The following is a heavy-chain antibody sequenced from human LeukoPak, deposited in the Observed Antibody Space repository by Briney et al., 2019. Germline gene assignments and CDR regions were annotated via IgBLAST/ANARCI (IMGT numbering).Heavy chain of an antibody. CDR1: GFTFSSYA. D-gene: IGHD5-24*01. CDR3: AKVLQYYYYGMDV. Sequence: GGSLRLSCTASGFTFSSYAMSWVRQAPGKGLEWVSAISNSGGSTYYADSVKGRFTISRDNSKNTLYLQMNSLRAEDTAVYYCAKVLQYYYYGMDVWGQGTTVTVSS. V-gene: IGHV3-23*01. CDR2: ISNSGGST. J-gene: IGHJ6*02.